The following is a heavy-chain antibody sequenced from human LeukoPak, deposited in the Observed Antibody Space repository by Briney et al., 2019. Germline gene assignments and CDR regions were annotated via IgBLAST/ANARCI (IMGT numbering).Heavy chain of an antibody. J-gene: IGHJ4*02. Sequence: GGSLRLSCAASCFTFNTYTMNWVRQAPGKGMEWVSSISSSSSYIYYADSVKGRFTISRDNAKNSLYLQMNSLRADDTAVYYCARVRATVTTYIVYWGQGTLVTVSP. V-gene: IGHV3-21*01. CDR2: ISSSSSYI. CDR3: ARVRATVTTYIVY. CDR1: CFTFNTYT. D-gene: IGHD4-17*01.